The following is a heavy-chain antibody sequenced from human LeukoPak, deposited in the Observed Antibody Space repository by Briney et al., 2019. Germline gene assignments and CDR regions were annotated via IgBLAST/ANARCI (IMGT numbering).Heavy chain of an antibody. D-gene: IGHD2-8*01. J-gene: IGHJ3*02. Sequence: SETLSLTCTVSGGSISSSSYYWGWIRQPPGKGLEWIGYIYYSGSTNYNPSLKSRVTISVDTSKNQFSLKLSSVTAADTAVYYCARGVPLKDAFDIWGQGTMVTVSS. CDR2: IYYSGST. CDR1: GGSISSSSYY. CDR3: ARGVPLKDAFDI. V-gene: IGHV4-61*05.